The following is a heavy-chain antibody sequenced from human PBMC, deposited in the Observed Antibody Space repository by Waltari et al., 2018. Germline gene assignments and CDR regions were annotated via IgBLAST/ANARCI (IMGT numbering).Heavy chain of an antibody. CDR3: VNHYETRGYGAFDI. CDR2: VYHSGPT. Sequence: QVQLQESGPGLVKPSEILSLTCAVSGGSISSSYWWRWVRQPPGKGLEWIGEVYHSGPTNYNPSLKSRVTISVDKSKNQFSLKLSSVTAADTAVYFCVNHYETRGYGAFDIWGQGTMVTVSS. J-gene: IGHJ3*02. V-gene: IGHV4-4*02. CDR1: GGSISSSYW. D-gene: IGHD3-22*01.